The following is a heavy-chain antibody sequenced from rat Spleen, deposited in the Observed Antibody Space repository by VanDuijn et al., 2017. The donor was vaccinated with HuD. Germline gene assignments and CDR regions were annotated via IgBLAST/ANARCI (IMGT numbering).Heavy chain of an antibody. Sequence: EVQLVESGGGLVQPGRSVKLSCAASGFTFTNYYMAWVRQVPTKGLEWVASINTGGGNTYYRESVKGRFTISRDNAKSTLYLQMDSLRSEDTATYYCARQSLDYFDYWGQGVMVTVSS. J-gene: IGHJ2*01. CDR3: ARQSLDYFDY. CDR2: INTGGGNT. V-gene: IGHV5-25*01. CDR1: GFTFTNYY.